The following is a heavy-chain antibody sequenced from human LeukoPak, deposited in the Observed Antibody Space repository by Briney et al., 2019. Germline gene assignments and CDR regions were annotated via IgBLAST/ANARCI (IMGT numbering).Heavy chain of an antibody. CDR1: GFTFSSYA. CDR2: ISYDGNNK. CDR3: ARDFSPYTNGWYAGY. V-gene: IGHV3-30-3*01. Sequence: GGSLRLSCTVSGFTFSSYAIHWVRQAPGKGLGWVAVISYDGNNKYYADSVRGRFTISRDNSKDTLYLQMNSLRAEDTAVYYCARDFSPYTNGWYAGYWGQGTLVTVSS. J-gene: IGHJ4*02. D-gene: IGHD6-19*01.